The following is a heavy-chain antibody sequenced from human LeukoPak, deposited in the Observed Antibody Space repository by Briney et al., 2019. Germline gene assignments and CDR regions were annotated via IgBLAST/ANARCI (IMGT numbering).Heavy chain of an antibody. CDR2: INSDGSSA. Sequence: GGSLRLSCAVSGFTFSSYWMHWVRQVPGKGLVWVSRINSDGSSASYADSVKGRFTISRDNAKNTLYVQMNSLRAEDTAVYYCSTGSGHAFDIWGRGTMVTVSS. CDR3: STGSGHAFDI. V-gene: IGHV3-74*01. J-gene: IGHJ3*02. D-gene: IGHD3-10*01. CDR1: GFTFSSYW.